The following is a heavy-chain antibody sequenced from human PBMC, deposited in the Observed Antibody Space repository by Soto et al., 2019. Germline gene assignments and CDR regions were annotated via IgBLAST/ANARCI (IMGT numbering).Heavy chain of an antibody. Sequence: PGGSLRLSCAASGFTFSSYWMSWVRQATGKGLEWVANLKQDGSEYYYVDSVKGRFTISRDNAKNSLYLQMKSLRAEDTAVYYCARDRLDVGAPTEDYWGQGTLVTSPQ. CDR1: GFTFSSYW. CDR3: ARDRLDVGAPTEDY. V-gene: IGHV3-7*01. J-gene: IGHJ4*02. D-gene: IGHD1-26*01. CDR2: LKQDGSEY.